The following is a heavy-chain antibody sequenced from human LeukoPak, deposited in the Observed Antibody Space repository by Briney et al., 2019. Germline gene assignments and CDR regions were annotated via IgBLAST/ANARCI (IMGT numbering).Heavy chain of an antibody. CDR1: GFTFGTYA. V-gene: IGHV3-21*01. J-gene: IGHJ6*03. CDR2: IRSTSNYI. CDR3: ARNSEWLVVGYYYYYMDV. D-gene: IGHD6-19*01. Sequence: GGSLRLSCGASGFTFGTYAMTWVRQSPGKGLEWVSTIRSTSNYIYYAASVKGRFTISRDNPKNSLYLQMNSLRAEDTAVYYCARNSEWLVVGYYYYYMDVWGKGTTVTVSS.